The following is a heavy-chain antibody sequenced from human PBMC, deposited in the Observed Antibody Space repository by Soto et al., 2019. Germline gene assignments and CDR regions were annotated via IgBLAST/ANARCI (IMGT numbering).Heavy chain of an antibody. Sequence: GESLKISCKGSGYSFTSYWIGWVRQMPGKGLEWMGIIYPGDSDTRYSPSFQGKVTISADKYISTAYLQWSSLKASDTAMYYCARRGYCSSTRCDGMDVWGQGTTVTASS. D-gene: IGHD2-2*01. V-gene: IGHV5-51*01. CDR1: GYSFTSYW. CDR3: ARRGYCSSTRCDGMDV. J-gene: IGHJ6*02. CDR2: IYPGDSDT.